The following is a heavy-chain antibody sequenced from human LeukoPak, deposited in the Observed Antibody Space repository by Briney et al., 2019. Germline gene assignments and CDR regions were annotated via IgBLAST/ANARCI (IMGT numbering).Heavy chain of an antibody. D-gene: IGHD1-1*01. Sequence: SQTLSLTCAISGDSVSSNSAAWNWIRQSPSRGLGWLGRTYYRSKWSTYYAVSVKSRISIYRDTSKNQISLQLNSVTPEDTAVYYCARSTGPIDYWGQGTLVTVSS. V-gene: IGHV6-1*01. CDR2: TYYRSKWST. CDR1: GDSVSSNSAA. J-gene: IGHJ4*02. CDR3: ARSTGPIDY.